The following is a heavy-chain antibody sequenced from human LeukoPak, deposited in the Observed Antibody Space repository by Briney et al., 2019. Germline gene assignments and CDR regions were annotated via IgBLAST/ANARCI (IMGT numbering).Heavy chain of an antibody. CDR3: ARANDYQPFDY. CDR2: ISSNGGST. Sequence: GGSLRLSCAASGFTFSSYAMHWVRQAPGKGLEYVSAISSNGGSTYYANSVKGRFTISRDNSKNTLYLQMGSLRAEDMTVYYCARANDYQPFDYWGQGTLVTVSS. CDR1: GFTFSSYA. V-gene: IGHV3-64*01. J-gene: IGHJ4*02. D-gene: IGHD2-2*01.